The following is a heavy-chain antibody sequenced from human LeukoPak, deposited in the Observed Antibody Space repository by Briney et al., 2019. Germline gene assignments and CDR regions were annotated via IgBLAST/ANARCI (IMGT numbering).Heavy chain of an antibody. CDR3: ARGQGYCSSTSCYIGWGYYYYGMDV. CDR2: INPNSGNT. Sequence: ASVKVSCKTSGYTFTSYDINWVRQATAQGLDWMAWINPNSGNTGHAQKIQGSGTMTRNTSISTAYIELSSLTSEDTAVYYCARGQGYCSSTSCYIGWGYYYYGMDVWGQGTTVTVSS. V-gene: IGHV1-8*01. CDR1: GYTFTSYD. J-gene: IGHJ6*02. D-gene: IGHD2-2*02.